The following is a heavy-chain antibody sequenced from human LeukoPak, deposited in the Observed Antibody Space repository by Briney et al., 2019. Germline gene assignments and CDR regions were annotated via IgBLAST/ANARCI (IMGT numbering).Heavy chain of an antibody. CDR1: GYSFTSYW. D-gene: IGHD5-24*01. V-gene: IGHV5-51*01. J-gene: IGHJ5*02. CDR3: ARLGPGRGYNPRGWFDP. Sequence: GESLEISCKGSGYSFTSYWIGWVRQMPGKGLEWMGIIYPGDSDTRYSPSFQGQVTISADKSISTAYLQWSSLKASDTAMYYCARLGPGRGYNPRGWFDPWGQGTLVTVSS. CDR2: IYPGDSDT.